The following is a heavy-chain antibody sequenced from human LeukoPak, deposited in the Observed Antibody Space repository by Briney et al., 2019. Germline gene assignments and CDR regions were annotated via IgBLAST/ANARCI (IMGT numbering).Heavy chain of an antibody. CDR1: GFTFSSYE. CDR2: ISSSSSYI. Sequence: GGSLRLSCAASGFTFSSYEMNWVRQAPGKGLEWVSSISSSSSYIYYADSVKGRFTISRDNAKNSLYLQMNSLRAEDAAVYYCAKAPVTTCSGAYCYPFDYWGQGTLVTVSS. CDR3: AKAPVTTCSGAYCYPFDY. D-gene: IGHD2-21*01. J-gene: IGHJ4*02. V-gene: IGHV3-21*04.